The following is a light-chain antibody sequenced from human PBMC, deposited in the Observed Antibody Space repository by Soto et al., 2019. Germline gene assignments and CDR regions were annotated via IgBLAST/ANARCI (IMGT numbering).Light chain of an antibody. CDR3: QQYHTYLT. CDR1: YSISSW. Sequence: DIPMTQSPSSLSASVGDRVTITGRASYSISSWLAWYQQRPGRAPNLLIYDASTLETGVPSRFSGGGSGTEFTLTITSLKPDDFATYHCQQYHTYLTFGGGTKVDIK. J-gene: IGKJ4*01. V-gene: IGKV1-5*01. CDR2: DAS.